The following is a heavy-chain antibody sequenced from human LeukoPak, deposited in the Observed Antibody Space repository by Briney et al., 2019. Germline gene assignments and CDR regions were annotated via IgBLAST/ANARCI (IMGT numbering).Heavy chain of an antibody. D-gene: IGHD5-18*01. Sequence: TGGSLRLSCAASGFTFSDYYMSWIRQAPGKGLEWVSYISSSGSTIYYADSVKGRFTVSRVNAKNSLYLQMNSLRAEDTAVYYCASSGYSYYDPPGYWGQGTLVTVSS. V-gene: IGHV3-11*01. CDR2: ISSSGSTI. CDR3: ASSGYSYYDPPGY. CDR1: GFTFSDYY. J-gene: IGHJ4*02.